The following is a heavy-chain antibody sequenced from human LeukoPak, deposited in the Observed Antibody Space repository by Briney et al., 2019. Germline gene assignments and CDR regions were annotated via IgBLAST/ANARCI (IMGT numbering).Heavy chain of an antibody. CDR2: TSSSGGNT. CDR1: GFTFSSCA. Sequence: GGSLRLSCSASGFTFSSCAMHWVRQAPGKGLEFVSATSSSGGNTYYADSVKGRFTISRDNSKNTLYLQMSSLRVEDTAVYYCVKTRMYGSSPLEYWGQGTLVTVSS. D-gene: IGHD6-6*01. J-gene: IGHJ4*02. V-gene: IGHV3-64D*06. CDR3: VKTRMYGSSPLEY.